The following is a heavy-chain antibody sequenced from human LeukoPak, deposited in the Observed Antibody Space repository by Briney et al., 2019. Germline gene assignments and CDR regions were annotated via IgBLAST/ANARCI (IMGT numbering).Heavy chain of an antibody. CDR2: IYYSGST. CDR1: GGSISSSSYY. CDR3: ARHGIAVADHFDY. Sequence: SETLSLTCTVSGGSISSSSYYWGWIRQPPGKGLEWIGSIYYSGSTYYNPSLKSRVTISVDTSKNQFSLKLSSVTAADTAVYYCARHGIAVADHFDYWGQGTLVTVPS. V-gene: IGHV4-39*01. J-gene: IGHJ4*02. D-gene: IGHD6-19*01.